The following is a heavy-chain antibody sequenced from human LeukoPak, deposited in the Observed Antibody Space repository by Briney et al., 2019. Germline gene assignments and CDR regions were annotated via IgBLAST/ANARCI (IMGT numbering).Heavy chain of an antibody. J-gene: IGHJ6*03. Sequence: PGGSLRLSCATSGFSFNRRGMNWVRHPPGKGLEWVSYISPRSETIYYAESVKGRFTVSRDDSKDSLYLQMHTLRAEDTAVYYCARIDGPTVFTYYMDLWGNGTTVTVAS. CDR1: GFSFNRRG. D-gene: IGHD3-16*01. V-gene: IGHV3-48*04. CDR3: ARIDGPTVFTYYMDL. CDR2: ISPRSETI.